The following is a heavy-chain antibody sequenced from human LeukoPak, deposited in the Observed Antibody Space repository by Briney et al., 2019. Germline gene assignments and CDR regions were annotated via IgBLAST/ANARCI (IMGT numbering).Heavy chain of an antibody. V-gene: IGHV1-69*13. CDR1: GGTFSSYA. Sequence: GASVKVSCKASGGTFSSYAISWVRQAPGLGLEWMGGIIPIFTTANHAQKFQGRVTITADESTSTAYMELSSLRSEDTAVYYCARVGGSGSYTSHYFDYWGQGTLVTVSS. CDR2: IIPIFTTA. CDR3: ARVGGSGSYTSHYFDY. D-gene: IGHD3-10*01. J-gene: IGHJ4*02.